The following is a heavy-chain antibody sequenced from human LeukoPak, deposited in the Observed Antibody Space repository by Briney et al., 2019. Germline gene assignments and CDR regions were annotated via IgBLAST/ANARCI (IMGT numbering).Heavy chain of an antibody. J-gene: IGHJ6*02. CDR3: ARPRGLPGMSMDV. V-gene: IGHV4-34*01. CDR1: GGSFSGYY. CDR2: INHSGST. Sequence: SETLSLTCAVYGGSFSGYYWSWIRQPPGKGLEWIGEINHSGSTNYNPSLKSRVTISADTSKNQFSLKLSSVTAADTAVYYCARPRGLPGMSMDVWGQGTTVTVSS. D-gene: IGHD4-17*01.